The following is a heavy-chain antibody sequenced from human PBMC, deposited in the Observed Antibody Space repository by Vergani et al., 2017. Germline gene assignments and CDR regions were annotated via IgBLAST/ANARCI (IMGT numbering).Heavy chain of an antibody. Sequence: DVQLLQSGGDLVQPGGSLKLSCVASGFTFSTHAMSWVRQTPGKGLEWVSTIKNDSGKSHYADFVKGRFAISRDNSRNTLYLQMNSLRVEDTAVYYCTKGSRGYTGYFFDYWGQGTLATVSS. CDR2: IKNDSGKS. J-gene: IGHJ4*02. CDR1: GFTFSTHA. CDR3: TKGSRGYTGYFFDY. D-gene: IGHD5-12*01. V-gene: IGHV3-23*01.